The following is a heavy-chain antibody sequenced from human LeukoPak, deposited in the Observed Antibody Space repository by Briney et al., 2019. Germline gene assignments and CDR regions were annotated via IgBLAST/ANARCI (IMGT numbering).Heavy chain of an antibody. CDR1: GYTFTSYY. CDR3: AREIYGSGSYGDAFGI. CDR2: INPSGGST. D-gene: IGHD3-10*01. Sequence: ASVKVSCKASGYTFTSYYMHWVRQAPGQGLEWMGIINPSGGSTSYAQKFQGRVTMTRDTSTSTVYMELSSLRSEDTAVYYCAREIYGSGSYGDAFGIWGQGTMVTVSS. J-gene: IGHJ3*02. V-gene: IGHV1-46*01.